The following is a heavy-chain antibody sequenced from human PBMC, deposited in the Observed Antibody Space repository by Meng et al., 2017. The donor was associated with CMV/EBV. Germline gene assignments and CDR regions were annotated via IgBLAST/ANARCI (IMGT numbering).Heavy chain of an antibody. J-gene: IGHJ4*02. D-gene: IGHD3-22*01. Sequence: GGSLRLSCAASGFTFSNAWMSWVRQAPGKGLEWVGRIKSKTDGGTTDYAAPVKGRFTISRDESKNTLYLQMNSMKTEDTDVYYCTRIVVVIDYWGQGTLVTVSS. CDR3: TRIVVVIDY. CDR1: GFTFSNAW. CDR2: IKSKTDGGTT. V-gene: IGHV3-15*01.